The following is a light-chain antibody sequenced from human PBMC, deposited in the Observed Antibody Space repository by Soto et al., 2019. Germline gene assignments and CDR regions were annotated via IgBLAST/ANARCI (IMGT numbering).Light chain of an antibody. V-gene: IGKV3-15*01. CDR2: GAS. J-gene: IGKJ4*01. CDR3: QQYDNWRLT. Sequence: EIVMTQSPATLSLSPRERATLSCRASQSVSSNLAWYRQKPGQAPRRLIYGASTRATGIAARFSGSGSGTEFTLTISDLQSEDFAVYYCQQYDNWRLTFGGGTKVEIK. CDR1: QSVSSN.